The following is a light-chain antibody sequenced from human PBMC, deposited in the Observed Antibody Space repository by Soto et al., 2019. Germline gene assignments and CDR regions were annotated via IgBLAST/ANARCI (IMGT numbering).Light chain of an antibody. J-gene: IGLJ1*01. V-gene: IGLV2-14*01. Sequence: QSALTQPASVSGSPGQSITISCTGTSSDVGGYKYVSWYHQHPGKDPKLMIYEVSNRPSGVSYRFSGSKSGNTASLTISGRQAADEADYYCSSYTSISTLVFGTGTKRTVL. CDR3: SSYTSISTLV. CDR1: SSDVGGYKY. CDR2: EVS.